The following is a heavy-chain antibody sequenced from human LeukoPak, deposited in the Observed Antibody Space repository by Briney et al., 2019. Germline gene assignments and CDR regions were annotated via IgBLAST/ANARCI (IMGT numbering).Heavy chain of an antibody. CDR3: ARDATEWNFDY. V-gene: IGHV3-48*03. CDR1: GFTFSSYE. CDR2: ISSSGSTI. J-gene: IGHJ4*02. D-gene: IGHD3-3*01. Sequence: PGGSLRLSCAASGFTFSSYEMNRVRQAPGKGLEWVSYISSSGSTIYYADSVKGRFTISRDNAKNSLYLQMNSLRAEDTAVYYCARDATEWNFDYWGQGTLVTVSS.